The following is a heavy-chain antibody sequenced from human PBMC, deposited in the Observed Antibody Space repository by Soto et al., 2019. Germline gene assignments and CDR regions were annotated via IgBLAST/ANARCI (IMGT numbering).Heavy chain of an antibody. J-gene: IGHJ5*02. CDR2: VSGGSGAT. CDR1: GFTVSTYG. D-gene: IGHD1-1*01. V-gene: IGHV3-23*01. CDR3: EIWNGYGDL. Sequence: DVQILESGGGLVEPGGSLRLSCAASGFTVSTYGVPWVRQGPGKGLEWVSGVSGGSGATHYRDSVKGRFTITTDDPENTEYLKMDSPSVEDTAIYYCEIWNGYGDLWGQGTLVTVS.